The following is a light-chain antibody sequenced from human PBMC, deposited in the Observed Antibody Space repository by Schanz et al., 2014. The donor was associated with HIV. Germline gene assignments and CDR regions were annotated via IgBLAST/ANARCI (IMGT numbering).Light chain of an antibody. V-gene: IGKV3-11*01. CDR2: GAS. CDR3: QQRSNWPVT. J-gene: IGKJ5*01. CDR1: QSVRSN. Sequence: EIVLTQSPVTLSLSPGERAALSCRASQSVRSNLAWYQQKPGQAPRLLIYGASTRATGIPGRFSGSGSGTEFTLTISSLEPEDFAVYYCQQRSNWPVTFGQGTRLEIK.